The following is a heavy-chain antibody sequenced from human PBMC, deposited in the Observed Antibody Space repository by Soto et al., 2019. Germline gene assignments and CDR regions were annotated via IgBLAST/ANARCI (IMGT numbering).Heavy chain of an antibody. CDR1: GFTFSSYA. D-gene: IGHD4-17*01. Sequence: GGSLRLSCAASGFTFSSYAMHWVRQAPGKGLEWVAVISYDGSNKYYADSVKGRFTISRDNSKNTLYLQMNSLRAEDTAVYYCARDPDYGDYGWDCCDWGQGTLVTVSS. V-gene: IGHV3-30-3*01. J-gene: IGHJ4*02. CDR2: ISYDGSNK. CDR3: ARDPDYGDYGWDCCD.